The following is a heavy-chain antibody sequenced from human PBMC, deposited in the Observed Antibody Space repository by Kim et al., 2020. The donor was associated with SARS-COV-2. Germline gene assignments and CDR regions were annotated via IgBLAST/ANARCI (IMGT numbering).Heavy chain of an antibody. CDR3: ARHSITIFGVEKGGAFQH. J-gene: IGHJ1*01. V-gene: IGHV4-39*01. D-gene: IGHD3-3*01. Sequence: KSRVTISVDTSKNQFSLKLSSVTAADTAVYYCARHSITIFGVEKGGAFQHWGQGTLVTVSS.